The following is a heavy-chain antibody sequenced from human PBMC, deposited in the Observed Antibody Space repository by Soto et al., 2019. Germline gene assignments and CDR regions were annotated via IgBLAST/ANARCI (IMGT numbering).Heavy chain of an antibody. J-gene: IGHJ4*02. V-gene: IGHV3-21*03. Sequence: GVSLRLSCAASGFTFSTSVMNWVRQAPGKGLEWVSSITSSSSYIYYAVSVKGRFTISRDNAKNSLFLKMTSLRAEDTAIYYCAQEVAIRVDYCVQGT. CDR1: GFTFSTSV. CDR2: ITSSSSYI. CDR3: AQEVAIRVDY. D-gene: IGHD2-21*01.